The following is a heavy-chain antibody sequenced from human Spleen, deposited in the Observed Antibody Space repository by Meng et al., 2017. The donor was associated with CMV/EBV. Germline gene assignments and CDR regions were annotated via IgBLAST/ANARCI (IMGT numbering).Heavy chain of an antibody. Sequence: SVKVSCKASGYTFTTYSITWVRQAPGQGLEWMGLIIPVFSTPNYAQKFQGRVTITTDESTSTAYMELSSLRSEDTAVYYCARAVEAYYYYGMDVWGQGTTVTVSS. CDR1: GYTFTTYS. CDR2: IIPVFSTP. D-gene: IGHD2-15*01. J-gene: IGHJ6*02. CDR3: ARAVEAYYYYGMDV. V-gene: IGHV1-69*05.